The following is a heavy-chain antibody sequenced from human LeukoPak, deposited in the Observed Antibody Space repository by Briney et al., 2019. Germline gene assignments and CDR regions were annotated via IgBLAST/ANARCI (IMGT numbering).Heavy chain of an antibody. Sequence: ASLKLSCKASGYTFTSYDINWVRQATGQGLEWMGWMNPNSGNTGYAQKFQGRVTMTRNTSISTAYMELSSLSSEDTAVYYCARGGYYSIYYYYYMDVGGKGTTVTVSS. D-gene: IGHD3-22*01. V-gene: IGHV1-8*01. CDR3: ARGGYYSIYYYYYMDV. CDR2: MNPNSGNT. CDR1: GYTFTSYD. J-gene: IGHJ6*03.